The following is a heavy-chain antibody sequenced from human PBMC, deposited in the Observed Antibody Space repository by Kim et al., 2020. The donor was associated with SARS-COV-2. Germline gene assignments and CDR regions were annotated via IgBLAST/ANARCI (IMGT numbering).Heavy chain of an antibody. Sequence: GGSLRLSCAASGFTFNSYDMRWVRQAPGKGLEWVSAIATAGDTYYPGPVKGRLTISRQNAKNSLYLQMKSLRAGDTAVYYCARAFYGTTYCYYYGMDVWGRGTTVTVSS. D-gene: IGHD4-17*01. CDR3: ARAFYGTTYCYYYGMDV. J-gene: IGHJ6*02. CDR1: GFTFNSYD. CDR2: IATAGDT. V-gene: IGHV3-13*04.